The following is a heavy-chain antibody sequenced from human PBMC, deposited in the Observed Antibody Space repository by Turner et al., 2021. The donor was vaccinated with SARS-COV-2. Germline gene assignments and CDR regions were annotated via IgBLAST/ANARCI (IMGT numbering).Heavy chain of an antibody. V-gene: IGHV1-2*02. D-gene: IGHD6-6*01. J-gene: IGHJ4*02. CDR2: INPTSGGT. CDR3: ARALSSSSGDFDY. CDR1: GYTFTGYY. Sequence: QVQLVQSGAEVKKPGASVKVSCKASGYTFTGYYMHWVRQAPGQGLEWMGWINPTSGGTNYAQKFQGRVTMTRDTSISTAYMELSRLRSDDTAVYYCARALSSSSGDFDYWGQGTLVTVSS.